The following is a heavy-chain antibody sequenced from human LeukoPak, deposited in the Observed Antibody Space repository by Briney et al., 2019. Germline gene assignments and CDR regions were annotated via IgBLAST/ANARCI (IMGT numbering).Heavy chain of an antibody. V-gene: IGHV4-34*01. CDR2: LNHSGST. CDR1: GGSFSGYY. D-gene: IGHD3-3*01. J-gene: IGHJ5*02. CDR3: ARRAARYDFWSGYPNWFDP. Sequence: SETLSLTCAVYGGSFSGYYWSWIRQPPGKGLEWIGELNHSGSTNYNPSLKSRVTISVDTSKNQFSLKLSSVTAADTAVYYCARRAARYDFWSGYPNWFDPWGQGTLVTVSS.